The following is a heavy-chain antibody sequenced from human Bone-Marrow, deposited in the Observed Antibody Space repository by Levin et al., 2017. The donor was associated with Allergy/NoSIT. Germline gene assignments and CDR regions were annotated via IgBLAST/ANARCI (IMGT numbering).Heavy chain of an antibody. J-gene: IGHJ2*01. CDR2: ISSRNTTI. V-gene: IGHV3-48*03. CDR1: GFSFSSYE. Sequence: SCAASGFSFSSYEMNWVRQAPGKGLEWVSYISSRNTTIYYADSVKGRFTISRDNAENSLYLQMNSLRAEDTAIYYCVRDKRSDGVTPDWYFDLWGRGTLVTVSS. CDR3: VRDKRSDGVTPDWYFDL. D-gene: IGHD2-21*02.